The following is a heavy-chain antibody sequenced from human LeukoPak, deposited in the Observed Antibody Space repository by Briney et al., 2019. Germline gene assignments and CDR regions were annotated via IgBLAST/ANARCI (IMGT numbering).Heavy chain of an antibody. CDR3: ARHGRYIAVAGTQVVDY. Sequence: SETLSLTCTVSGGSISSSSYYWGWIRQPPGKGLEWIGSIYYSGSTYYNPSLKSRLTISVYTSKNQFSLKLSSVTAADTALYYCARHGRYIAVAGTQVVDYWGQGTLVTVSS. J-gene: IGHJ4*02. CDR1: GGSISSSSYY. CDR2: IYYSGST. V-gene: IGHV4-39*01. D-gene: IGHD6-19*01.